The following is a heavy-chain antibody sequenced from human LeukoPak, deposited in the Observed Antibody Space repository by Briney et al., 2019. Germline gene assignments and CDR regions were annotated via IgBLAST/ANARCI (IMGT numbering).Heavy chain of an antibody. CDR3: ARGFHGDYYFDY. Sequence: ASVKVSCKASGYTLTGYYMHWVRQAPGQGLERMGWINPNSGGTKYVQKFQGRVSMTRDPSISTAYMELSRLRSDDTAVYYCARGFHGDYYFDYWGQGTLVTVSS. D-gene: IGHD4-17*01. CDR2: INPNSGGT. V-gene: IGHV1-2*02. CDR1: GYTLTGYY. J-gene: IGHJ4*02.